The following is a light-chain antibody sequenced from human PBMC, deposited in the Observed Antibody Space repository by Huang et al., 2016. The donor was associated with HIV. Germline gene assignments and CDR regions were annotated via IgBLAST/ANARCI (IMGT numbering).Light chain of an antibody. V-gene: IGKV1-6*01. J-gene: IGKJ2*01. CDR2: AAF. CDR1: QDIRND. Sequence: AIQITQSPSSLSASVGDRVTIPCRASQDIRNDLGWYQHRPGRAPKLLIYAAFSLQRGVPSRVSGSGSGTDFTLTISDLQPEDFATYYCLQDYNYPHTFGQGTKLEI. CDR3: LQDYNYPHT.